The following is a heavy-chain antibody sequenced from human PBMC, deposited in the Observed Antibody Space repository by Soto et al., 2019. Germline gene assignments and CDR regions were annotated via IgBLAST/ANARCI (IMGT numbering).Heavy chain of an antibody. CDR2: IIPIFGTA. CDR3: ARDWINVVVPAAIRFPGMDV. J-gene: IGHJ6*02. Sequence: ASVKASCKASGGTFSSYAISWVRQAPGQGLEWMGGIIPIFGTANYAQKFQGRVTITADESTSTAYMELSSLRSEDTAVYYCARDWINVVVPAAIRFPGMDVWGQGTTVTVSS. CDR1: GGTFSSYA. V-gene: IGHV1-69*13. D-gene: IGHD2-2*02.